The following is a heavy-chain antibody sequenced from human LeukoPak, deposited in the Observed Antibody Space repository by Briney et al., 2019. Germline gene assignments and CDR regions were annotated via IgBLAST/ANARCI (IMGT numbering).Heavy chain of an antibody. D-gene: IGHD4/OR15-4a*01. CDR2: INTDGSDT. CDR1: GFTFSSYW. Sequence: GGSLRLSCAASGFTFSSYWMHWVRQPPGKGLVWVSHINTDGSDTTYADSVKGRFTISRDNAKNTLYLQMNSLRAEDTAVYYCARGRDFGGGKGDYNYWGQGTLVTVSS. V-gene: IGHV3-74*01. CDR3: ARGRDFGGGKGDYNY. J-gene: IGHJ4*02.